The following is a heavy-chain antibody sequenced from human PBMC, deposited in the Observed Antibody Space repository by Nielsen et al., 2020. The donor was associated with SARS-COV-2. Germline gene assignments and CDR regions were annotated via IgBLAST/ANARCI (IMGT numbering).Heavy chain of an antibody. CDR2: ISSSSSTI. D-gene: IGHD3-10*01. V-gene: IGHV3-48*01. Sequence: GGSLRLSCAASGFTFSSYSMNWVRQAPGKGLEWVSYISSSSSTIYYADSVKGRFTISRDNAKNSLYLQMNSLRAEDTAVYYCARVGFGELSDAFFDYWGQGTLVTVSS. CDR1: GFTFSSYS. J-gene: IGHJ4*02. CDR3: ARVGFGELSDAFFDY.